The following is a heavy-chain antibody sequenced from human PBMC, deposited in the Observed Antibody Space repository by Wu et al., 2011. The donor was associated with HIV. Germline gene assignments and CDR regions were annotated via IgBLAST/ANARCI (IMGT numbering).Heavy chain of an antibody. Sequence: QVQLVQSGAEVKKPGASVKVSCKASGYTFSDYYMHWVRQAPGQGLEWMGWMNPHTGNTGYAQKFQGRVTITADKSTSTAYMELSSLRSEDTAIYYCARDLGGDEDHWGQGTLVTVSS. CDR1: GYTFSDYY. CDR3: ARDLGGDEDH. V-gene: IGHV1-8*03. CDR2: MNPHTGNT. D-gene: IGHD2-21*01. J-gene: IGHJ4*02.